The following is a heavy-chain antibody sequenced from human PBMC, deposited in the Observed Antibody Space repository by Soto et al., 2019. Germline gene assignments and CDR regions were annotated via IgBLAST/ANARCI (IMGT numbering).Heavy chain of an antibody. CDR3: ARERRTAIFGVAPLGY. Sequence: ASVKVSCKASGYTFTSYAMHWVRQAPGQRLEWMGWINAGNGNTKYSQKFQGRVTITRDTSASTAYMELGSLRSEDTAVYYCARERRTAIFGVAPLGYWGQGTLVTVSS. V-gene: IGHV1-3*01. CDR2: INAGNGNT. CDR1: GYTFTSYA. D-gene: IGHD3-3*01. J-gene: IGHJ4*02.